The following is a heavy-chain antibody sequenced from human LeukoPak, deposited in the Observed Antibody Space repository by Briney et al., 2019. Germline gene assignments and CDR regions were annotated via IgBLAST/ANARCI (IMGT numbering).Heavy chain of an antibody. Sequence: PGRSLRLSCSASGFTFDDYAVSWFRQAPGKGLEWVGFIRSKAFGGTPEYAASVRGRFTISRDDSKSIAYLQMNSLKTEDIAVYYCTRNTVTVHFDYWSQGTLVTVSS. V-gene: IGHV3-49*03. CDR1: GFTFDDYA. CDR3: TRNTVTVHFDY. CDR2: IRSKAFGGTP. J-gene: IGHJ4*02. D-gene: IGHD4-17*01.